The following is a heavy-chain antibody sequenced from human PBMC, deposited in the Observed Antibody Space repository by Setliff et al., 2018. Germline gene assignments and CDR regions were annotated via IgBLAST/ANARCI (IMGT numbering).Heavy chain of an antibody. V-gene: IGHV4-4*07. CDR2: IYTSWSS. J-gene: IGHJ4*02. Sequence: SETLSLTCTVSGGSISTYYWSWIRQPPGKGLEWIGQIYTSWSSNYNPSLKGRASLSIDASKRQFSLKLSSVTAADTAVYYCARGERAAAGTAGFDYWGQGTLVTVSS. D-gene: IGHD6-13*01. CDR3: ARGERAAAGTAGFDY. CDR1: GGSISTYY.